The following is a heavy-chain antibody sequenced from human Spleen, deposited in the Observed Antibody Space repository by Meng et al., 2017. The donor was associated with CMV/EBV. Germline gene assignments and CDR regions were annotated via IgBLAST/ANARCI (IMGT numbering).Heavy chain of an antibody. J-gene: IGHJ6*02. D-gene: IGHD3-3*01. CDR2: IKQDGSEK. V-gene: IGHV3-7*01. CDR1: GFSFSTYA. CDR3: ARDDSVITIFGVVTNYYGMDV. Sequence: GESLKISCAASGFSFSTYAMNWVRQSPGKGLEWVANIKQDGSEKYYVDSVKGRFTISRDNAKNSLYLQMNSLRAEDTAVYYCARDDSVITIFGVVTNYYGMDVWGQGTTVTVSS.